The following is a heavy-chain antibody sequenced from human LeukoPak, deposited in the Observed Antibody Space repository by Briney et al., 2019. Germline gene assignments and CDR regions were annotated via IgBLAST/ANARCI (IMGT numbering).Heavy chain of an antibody. CDR3: AKDIGERGYKHY. V-gene: IGHV3-43*02. D-gene: IGHD5-18*01. J-gene: IGHJ4*02. Sequence: GGSLRLSCAASGFTFKDYAMHWVRHAPGKGLEWVSLISGDGGTTFYADSVKGRFTISRDNSKNSLYLQMNSLRTEETAFYYCAKDIGERGYKHYWGQGTLVTVSS. CDR1: GFTFKDYA. CDR2: ISGDGGTT.